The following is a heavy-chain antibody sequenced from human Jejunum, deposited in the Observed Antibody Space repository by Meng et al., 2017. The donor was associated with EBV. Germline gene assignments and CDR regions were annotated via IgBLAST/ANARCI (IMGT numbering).Heavy chain of an antibody. CDR3: TRESTTGCVDY. D-gene: IGHD1-1*01. Sequence: QLPLPASGPRLVTPLQTLTRPSANPWYICFSNRTALNWIRQSPSRGLEWLGRTFYRSMWYNHYAPSVESRITINADTSKNQFSLQLNSVTPEDTAVYYCTRESTTGCVDYWGQGTLVTVSS. CDR1: WYICFSNRTA. V-gene: IGHV6-1*01. J-gene: IGHJ4*02. CDR2: TFYRSMWYN.